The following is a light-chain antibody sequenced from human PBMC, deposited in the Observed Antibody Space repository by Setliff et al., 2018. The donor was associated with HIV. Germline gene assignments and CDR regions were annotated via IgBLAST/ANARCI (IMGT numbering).Light chain of an antibody. J-gene: IGLJ1*01. CDR1: SSDLGDYDY. Sequence: QSALTQPASVSGSPGQSITVSCTGTSSDLGDYDYVSWYQQHPGKAPKLIIFDVTNRPSGVSNRFSGSKSGTTASLTISGLQAEDEADYYCSSYASSSTLGVFGTGTKVTVL. CDR2: DVT. CDR3: SSYASSSTLGV. V-gene: IGLV2-14*03.